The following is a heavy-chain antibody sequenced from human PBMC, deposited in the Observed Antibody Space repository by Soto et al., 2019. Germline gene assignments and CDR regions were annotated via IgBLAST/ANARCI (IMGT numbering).Heavy chain of an antibody. Sequence: SETLSLTCTVSGDSISSSTYYWGWIRQPPGKGLEWIGSIFYSGSTYYNPSLKSRVTMSIDTSKNQFSLKLNSVTAADTAVYYCVSPEGYYDSSGYTLDYWGQGTLVTVSS. CDR2: IFYSGST. J-gene: IGHJ4*02. V-gene: IGHV4-39*01. CDR3: VSPEGYYDSSGYTLDY. D-gene: IGHD3-22*01. CDR1: GDSISSSTYY.